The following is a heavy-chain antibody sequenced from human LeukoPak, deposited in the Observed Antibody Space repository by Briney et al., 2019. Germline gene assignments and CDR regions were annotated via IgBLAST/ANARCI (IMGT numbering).Heavy chain of an antibody. CDR2: IYYSGST. D-gene: IGHD6-13*01. V-gene: IGHV4-59*01. CDR1: GGSISSYY. J-gene: IGHJ4*02. Sequence: SETLSLTCTVSGGSISSYYWSWIRQPPGKGLEWIGYIYYSGSTNYNPSLKSRVTISVDTSKNQFSLKLSSVTAADTAVYYCARAPFSSSWYHPFAYWGQGTLVTVSS. CDR3: ARAPFSSSWYHPFAY.